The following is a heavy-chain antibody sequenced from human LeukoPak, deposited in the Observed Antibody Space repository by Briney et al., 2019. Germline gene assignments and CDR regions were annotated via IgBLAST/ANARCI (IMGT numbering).Heavy chain of an antibody. J-gene: IGHJ4*02. Sequence: GGSLRLSCGTSGFMFSSYEVNWVRQAPGKGLEWVAYISLSGTTIYYADSMKGRFTISRDNAKNSLYLQMNSLRAEDTAVYYCARDSGYDYIGAFDYWGQGTLVTVSS. D-gene: IGHD5-12*01. CDR1: GFMFSSYE. CDR2: ISLSGTTI. CDR3: ARDSGYDYIGAFDY. V-gene: IGHV3-48*03.